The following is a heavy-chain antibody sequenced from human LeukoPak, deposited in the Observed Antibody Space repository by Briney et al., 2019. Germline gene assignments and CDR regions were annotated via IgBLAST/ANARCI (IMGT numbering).Heavy chain of an antibody. CDR1: GGSISSYY. Sequence: SETLSLTCTVSGGSISSYYWSWIRQPAGKGLEWIGRIYTSGSTNYNPSLKSRVTMSVDTSKNQFSLKLSSVTAADTAVYYCAREAETETLLWFGRGYYYYYMDVWGKGTTVTISS. J-gene: IGHJ6*03. D-gene: IGHD3-10*01. V-gene: IGHV4-4*07. CDR2: IYTSGST. CDR3: AREAETETLLWFGRGYYYYYMDV.